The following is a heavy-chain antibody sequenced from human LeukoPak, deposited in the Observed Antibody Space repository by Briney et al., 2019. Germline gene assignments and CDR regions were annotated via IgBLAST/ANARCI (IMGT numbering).Heavy chain of an antibody. D-gene: IGHD3-3*01. Sequence: ASVTVSCKVSGNSLSELSIQWVRQAPGKGLECMGGFDPEEAKMVYARHFQGRVTMTEDTSTQTAYMQLSGLTSDDTAVYYCTTRSGDFWSGFVNWGQGTLVTVSS. CDR3: TTRSGDFWSGFVN. J-gene: IGHJ4*02. CDR2: FDPEEAKM. V-gene: IGHV1-24*01. CDR1: GNSLSELS.